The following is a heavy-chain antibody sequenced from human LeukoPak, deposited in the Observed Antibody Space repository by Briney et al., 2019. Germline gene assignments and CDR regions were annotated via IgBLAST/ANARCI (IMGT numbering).Heavy chain of an antibody. CDR1: RFTFSSYG. Sequence: GRSLTLTCASSRFTFSSYGMYGVRQAPGKGLEWVAVIWYDGSNKYNADSVKGRFTISRDNSKNTLDLQSNSRRAEGKALYYFARGHTNGEPSLAADYWGDGSSVSVSS. D-gene: IGHD2-8*01. CDR2: IWYDGSNK. V-gene: IGHV3-33*01. CDR3: ARGHTNGEPSLAADY. J-gene: IGHJ4*01.